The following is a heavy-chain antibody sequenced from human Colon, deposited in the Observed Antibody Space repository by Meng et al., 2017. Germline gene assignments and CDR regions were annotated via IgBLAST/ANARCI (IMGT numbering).Heavy chain of an antibody. D-gene: IGHD3-3*01. Sequence: EVKVVGAGGGLVQPGGSLRLSCAVSGFSVSSDFMIWVRQAPGKGLEWVSMIHSSAGTFFADSVKGRFTVSTDNSKNTLYLQMNSLRIEDTAVYHCANRFVWGLGTLVTVSS. CDR2: IHSSAGT. CDR3: ANRFV. V-gene: IGHV3-66*02. J-gene: IGHJ4*02. CDR1: GFSVSSDF.